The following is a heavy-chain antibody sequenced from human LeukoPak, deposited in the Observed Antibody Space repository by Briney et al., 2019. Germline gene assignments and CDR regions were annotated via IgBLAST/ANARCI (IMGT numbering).Heavy chain of an antibody. D-gene: IGHD3-22*01. V-gene: IGHV3-33*01. J-gene: IGHJ6*02. CDR1: GFTFSSYG. CDR2: IWYDGSNK. CDR3: ARMLGYYDSSGPGLYYYYGMDV. Sequence: GGSLRLSCAASGFTFSSYGMHWVRQAPGKGLEWVAVIWYDGSNKYYADSVKGRFTISRDNSKNTLYLQMNSLRAEDTAVYYCARMLGYYDSSGPGLYYYYGMDVWGQGTTVTVSS.